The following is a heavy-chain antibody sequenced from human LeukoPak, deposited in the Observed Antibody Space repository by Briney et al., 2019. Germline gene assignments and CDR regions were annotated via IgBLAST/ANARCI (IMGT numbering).Heavy chain of an antibody. CDR2: IYYSGST. V-gene: IGHV4-59*08. Sequence: SETLSLTCTVSGGSISSYYWNWIRQPPGKGLEWIGYIYYSGSTSYNPSLRSRVTISVDTSKNQFSLKLSSVTAADTAVYYCARRSGYDGHFDLWGRGTLVTVSS. CDR3: ARRSGYDGHFDL. J-gene: IGHJ2*01. D-gene: IGHD5-12*01. CDR1: GGSISSYY.